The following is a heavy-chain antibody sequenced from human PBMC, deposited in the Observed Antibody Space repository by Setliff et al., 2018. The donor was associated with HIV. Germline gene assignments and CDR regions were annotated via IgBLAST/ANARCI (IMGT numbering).Heavy chain of an antibody. J-gene: IGHJ4*02. CDR3: AAFLVSPVTTQDY. Sequence: PSETLSLTCTVSGGSISSHYWSWIRQPPGKGLEWIGELSPSGTTRPNPSLQSRVIISLDTSKNQFSLKLTSVTAADTAMYYCAAFLVSPVTTQDYWGQGTPVTVSS. CDR2: LSPSGTT. CDR1: GGSISSHY. D-gene: IGHD4-17*01. V-gene: IGHV4-59*04.